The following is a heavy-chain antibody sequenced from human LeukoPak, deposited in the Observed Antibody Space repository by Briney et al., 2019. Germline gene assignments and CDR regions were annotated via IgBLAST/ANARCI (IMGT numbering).Heavy chain of an antibody. CDR3: ARERGTLAVAGDAFDI. CDR1: GYTFTGYY. J-gene: IGHJ3*02. Sequence: ASVKVSCKASGYTFTGYYMHWVRQAPGEGLEWMGWINPNSGGTKYAQKFQGRVTMTRDTSINTAYMEVRRLTSDDTAVYYCARERGTLAVAGDAFDIWGQGTMVTVSS. CDR2: INPNSGGT. D-gene: IGHD6-19*01. V-gene: IGHV1-2*02.